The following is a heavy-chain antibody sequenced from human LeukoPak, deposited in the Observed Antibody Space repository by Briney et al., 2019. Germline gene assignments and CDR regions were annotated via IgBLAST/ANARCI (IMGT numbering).Heavy chain of an antibody. D-gene: IGHD2-2*01. Sequence: GVSLRLSCVVSGFTLSSDWMSWVRQAPGKGLEWVANIKKDGIEKYYVESVKGRFTISRDNAKNSLYLQMNSLRAEDTAVYYCARGRYSSRSGGYYFDIWGQGTLVTVSS. CDR2: IKKDGIEK. CDR1: GFTLSSDW. V-gene: IGHV3-7*01. CDR3: ARGRYSSRSGGYYFDI. J-gene: IGHJ4*02.